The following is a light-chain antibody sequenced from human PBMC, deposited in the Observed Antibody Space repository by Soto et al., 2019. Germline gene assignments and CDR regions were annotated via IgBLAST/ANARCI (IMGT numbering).Light chain of an antibody. CDR3: QSYDSSLSVVV. Sequence: QSVLTQPPSVSGAPGQRVTISCTGSSSNIGAGYDVHWYQHLPGTSPKLLIYGNTNRPSGVPDRFSGSKSDTSASLAITGLQAEDEADYYCQSYDSSLSVVVFGGGTKLTVL. CDR1: SSNIGAGYD. V-gene: IGLV1-40*01. CDR2: GNT. J-gene: IGLJ2*01.